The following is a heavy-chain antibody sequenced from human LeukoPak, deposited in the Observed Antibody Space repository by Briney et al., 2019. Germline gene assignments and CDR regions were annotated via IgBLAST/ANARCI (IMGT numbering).Heavy chain of an antibody. D-gene: IGHD6-6*01. CDR3: ARDLSSSSYYYYYGMDV. J-gene: IGHJ6*02. CDR1: GFTFSDSA. Sequence: PGGSLRLSCAASGFTFSDSAMTWVRQVPGKGLEWVSLISSSGGNTYYADSVKGRFTISRDNSKNTLSLQMNSLRVEDTAIYYCARDLSSSSYYYYYGMDVWGQGTTVTVSS. CDR2: ISSSGGNT. V-gene: IGHV3-23*01.